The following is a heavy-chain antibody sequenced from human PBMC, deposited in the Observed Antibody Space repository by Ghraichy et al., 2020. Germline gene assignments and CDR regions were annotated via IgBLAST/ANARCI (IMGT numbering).Heavy chain of an antibody. CDR3: ARHYYGSGNNPFDL. D-gene: IGHD3-10*01. CDR2: IYYSGAPTTT. V-gene: IGHV4-59*08. J-gene: IGHJ2*01. CDR1: GGSISTYY. Sequence: SQTLSLTCTVSGGSISTYYWSWIRQPPGKGLEWVGCIYYSGAPTTTYYNSSLKSRVTISLDTSKNNFSLSLSSVTAADTAVYYCARHYYGSGNNPFDLWGRGTLVTVSS.